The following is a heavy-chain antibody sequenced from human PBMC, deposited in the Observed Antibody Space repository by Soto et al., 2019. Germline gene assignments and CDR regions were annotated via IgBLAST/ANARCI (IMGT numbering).Heavy chain of an antibody. CDR1: GGTFSSYA. D-gene: IGHD3-22*01. CDR2: IIPIFGTA. Sequence: QVQLVQSGAEVKKPGSSVKVSCKASGGTFSSYAISWVRQAPGQGLEWMGGIIPIFGTANYAPKFQGRVTITADESTSPAYMELSSLRSEDTDVYYCAGEGSSGYYGNYFDYWGQGTLVTVSS. V-gene: IGHV1-69*01. J-gene: IGHJ4*02. CDR3: AGEGSSGYYGNYFDY.